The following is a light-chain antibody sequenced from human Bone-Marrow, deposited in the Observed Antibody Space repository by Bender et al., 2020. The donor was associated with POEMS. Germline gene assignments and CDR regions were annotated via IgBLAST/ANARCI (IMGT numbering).Light chain of an antibody. CDR1: ISNIGAGYD. CDR3: AAWEDSLNGWV. Sequence: QSVLTQPPSASGTPGQRVTISCSGSISNIGAGYDVHWYQHLPGPAPRLLIYGNTIQPSGVPDRFSGSKSGTSASLAISGLQSEDEADYYCAAWEDSLNGWVFGGGTKLTVL. CDR2: GNT. J-gene: IGLJ3*02. V-gene: IGLV1-44*01.